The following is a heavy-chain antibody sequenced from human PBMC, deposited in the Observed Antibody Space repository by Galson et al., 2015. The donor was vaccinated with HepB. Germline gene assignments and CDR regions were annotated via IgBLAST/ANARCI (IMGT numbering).Heavy chain of an antibody. CDR2: ISAYNGNT. D-gene: IGHD2-2*01. J-gene: IGHJ6*03. CDR3: ARRWGYQLPYYYYYMDV. Sequence: QSGAEVKKPGASVKVSCKASGYTFTSYGISWVRQAPGQGLEWMGWISAYNGNTNYAQKLQGRVTMTTDTSTSTAYMELRSLRSDDTAVYYCARRWGYQLPYYYYYMDVWGKGTTVTVSS. V-gene: IGHV1-18*01. CDR1: GYTFTSYG.